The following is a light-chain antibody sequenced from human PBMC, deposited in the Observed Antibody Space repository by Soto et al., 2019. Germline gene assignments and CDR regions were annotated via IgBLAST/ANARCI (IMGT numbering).Light chain of an antibody. Sequence: QSALTQPASVSGSPGQSITISCTGTSSDVGGYNYVSWYQHHPGKAPKFMIYEVSNRPSGVSNRFSGSKSGNTASLTISGLQAKDEADYYCSSYTSSSTWVFGGGTKLTVL. V-gene: IGLV2-14*01. J-gene: IGLJ3*02. CDR1: SSDVGGYNY. CDR2: EVS. CDR3: SSYTSSSTWV.